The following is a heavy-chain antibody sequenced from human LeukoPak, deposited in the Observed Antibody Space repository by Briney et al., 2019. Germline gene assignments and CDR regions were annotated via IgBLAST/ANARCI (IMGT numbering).Heavy chain of an antibody. CDR1: GFTFTSYW. V-gene: IGHV3-74*03. CDR3: ARQGYSSGDMDV. J-gene: IGHJ6*03. CDR2: SNTDGSIT. Sequence: GGSLRLSCATTGFTFTSYWMNWVRQVPGKGLVWVSRSNTDGSITTYVGSVKGRFTISRDNAKNTLYLQMNSLRVEDTAVYYCARQGYSSGDMDVWGTGTTVTFSS. D-gene: IGHD2-15*01.